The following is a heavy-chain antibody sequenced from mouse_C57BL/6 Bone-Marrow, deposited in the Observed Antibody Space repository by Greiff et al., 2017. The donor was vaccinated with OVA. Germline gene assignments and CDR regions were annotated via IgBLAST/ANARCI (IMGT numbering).Heavy chain of an antibody. CDR3: AREDYYGSSHFTY. D-gene: IGHD1-1*01. CDR1: GYTFTNYW. Sequence: VQLQQSGAELVRPGTSVKMSCKASGYTFTNYWIGWAKQRPGHGLEWIGDIYPGGGYTTYNEKFKGKATLTADKSSSTAYMQFSSLTSEDTAINYCAREDYYGSSHFTYWGQGTTLTVSS. V-gene: IGHV1-63*01. CDR2: IYPGGGYT. J-gene: IGHJ2*01.